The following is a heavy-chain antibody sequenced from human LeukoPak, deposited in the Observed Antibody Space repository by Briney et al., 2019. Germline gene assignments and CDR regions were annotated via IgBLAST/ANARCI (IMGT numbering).Heavy chain of an antibody. J-gene: IGHJ4*02. V-gene: IGHV3-23*01. CDR1: GFTFTTGP. Sequence: GGPLRLSGVASGFTFTTGPVTWVRQAPGKAVESVSGISDSDDTTYYEDSVKGGFTISRDNSKNTLYLQMNSLRVEDTALYYCARGTLAGYFLGHWGQGTLVTVSS. CDR3: ARGTLAGYFLGH. D-gene: IGHD2-2*03. CDR2: ISDSDDTT.